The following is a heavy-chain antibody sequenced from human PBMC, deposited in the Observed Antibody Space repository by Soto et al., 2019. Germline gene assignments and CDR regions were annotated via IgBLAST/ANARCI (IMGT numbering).Heavy chain of an antibody. Sequence: GSLRLSCAASGFTFSSYGMSWVRQAPGKGLEWVSSISGSGGSTYYADSVKGRFTISRDNSKNTLYLQMSSLRAEDTAVYYCANRNDSGSGSYFPFAHWGQGTLV. CDR3: ANRNDSGSGSYFPFAH. CDR1: GFTFSSYG. J-gene: IGHJ4*02. CDR2: ISGSGGST. D-gene: IGHD3-10*01. V-gene: IGHV3-23*01.